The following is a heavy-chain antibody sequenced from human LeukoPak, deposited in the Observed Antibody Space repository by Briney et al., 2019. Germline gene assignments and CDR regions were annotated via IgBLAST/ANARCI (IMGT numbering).Heavy chain of an antibody. V-gene: IGHV4-59*01. CDR2: IYYSGST. CDR1: GGSISSYY. J-gene: IGHJ4*02. CDR3: ARVASYDFWSGYYHFDY. Sequence: SETLSLTCTASGGSISSYYWSWIRQPPGKGLEWIGYIYYSGSTNYNPSLKSRVTISVDTSKNQFSLKLNSVTAADTAVYYCARVASYDFWSGYYHFDYWGQGTLVTVSS. D-gene: IGHD3-3*01.